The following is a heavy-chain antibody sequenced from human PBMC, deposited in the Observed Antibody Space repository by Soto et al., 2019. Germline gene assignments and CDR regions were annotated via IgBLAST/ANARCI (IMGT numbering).Heavy chain of an antibody. V-gene: IGHV4-30-4*01. D-gene: IGHD4-4*01. CDR3: ARIHSPSVTFDY. Sequence: SETLSLTCTVSGGSVSSGDYYWSWLRQPPGKGLECIRYIYYSGTTYYSLSLKSRITMSVDTSKNQFSLKLSSVTAADTAVYFCARIHSPSVTFDYWGQGTLVTVSS. CDR2: IYYSGTT. J-gene: IGHJ4*02. CDR1: GGSVSSGDYY.